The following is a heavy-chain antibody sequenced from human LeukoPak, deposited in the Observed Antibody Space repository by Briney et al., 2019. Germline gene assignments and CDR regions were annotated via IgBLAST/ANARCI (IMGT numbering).Heavy chain of an antibody. V-gene: IGHV3-23*01. Sequence: GGSLRLSCAASGFTFSSYAMSWVRQAPGKGMERVSAISGCGCSTYYADSVKGRFTISRDNSKNTLYLQMNNLRAEDTAVYYCAKRGVPGYSSSWHAYYFGYWGQGTLVTVSS. D-gene: IGHD6-13*01. CDR3: AKRGVPGYSSSWHAYYFGY. J-gene: IGHJ4*02. CDR2: ISGCGCST. CDR1: GFTFSSYA.